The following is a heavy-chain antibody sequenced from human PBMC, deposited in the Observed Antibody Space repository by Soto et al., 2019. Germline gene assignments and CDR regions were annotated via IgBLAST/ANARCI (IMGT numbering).Heavy chain of an antibody. V-gene: IGHV1-18*04. CDR2: ISAYNGNT. Sequence: ASVKVSCTASGDPFTSYGLTWVRHAPGQGLEWMGWISAYNGNTNYAQKLQGRVTMTTDTSTSTAYMELRILRSDDTAVYYCARSGKLYLDWLFHFDYWRQGTLVTVSS. CDR1: GDPFTSYG. CDR3: ARSGKLYLDWLFHFDY. J-gene: IGHJ4*02. D-gene: IGHD3-9*01.